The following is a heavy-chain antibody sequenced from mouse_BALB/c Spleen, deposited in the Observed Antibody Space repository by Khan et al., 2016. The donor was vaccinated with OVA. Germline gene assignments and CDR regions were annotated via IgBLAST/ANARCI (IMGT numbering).Heavy chain of an antibody. CDR3: TRAGYGAFAY. D-gene: IGHD1-1*01. CDR1: GYIFTNYW. Sequence: VQLQQSGTVLARPGASVKMSCKASGYIFTNYWMHWVKQRPGQGLEWIGGIYPGNSDPDYNQKFKDKAKLTAVTSASTAYMELSSLSNEDSAVYYCTRAGYGAFAYWGQGTLVTVSA. CDR2: IYPGNSDP. V-gene: IGHV1-5*01. J-gene: IGHJ3*01.